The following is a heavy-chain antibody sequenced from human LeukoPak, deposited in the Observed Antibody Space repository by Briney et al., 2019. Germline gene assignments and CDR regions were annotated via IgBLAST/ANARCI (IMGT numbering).Heavy chain of an antibody. Sequence: GGSLRLSCAVSGITLSNYGMSWVRQAPGKGLGWVAGISGSGGSTNYAASVKGRFTISRDNPKNTLYLQMNSLRAEDTAVYFCAKRGVVIRVILVGFHKEAYYFDSWGQGALVTVSS. J-gene: IGHJ4*02. V-gene: IGHV3-23*01. CDR1: GITLSNYG. CDR2: ISGSGGST. D-gene: IGHD3-22*01. CDR3: AKRGVVIRVILVGFHKEAYYFDS.